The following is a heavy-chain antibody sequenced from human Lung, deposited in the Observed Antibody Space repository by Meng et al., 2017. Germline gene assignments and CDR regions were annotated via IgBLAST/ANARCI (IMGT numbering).Heavy chain of an antibody. CDR3: ASGWFGELFGYFDL. CDR1: GYTFTSYA. CDR2: LNTNTGNP. V-gene: IGHV7-4-1*02. Sequence: VALVPSGFEVNKPGASVKVSCKASGYTFTSYAMNWVRQAPGQGFEWMGWLNTNTGNPTYAQGFTGRFVFSLDTSVSTAYLQISSLKAEDTAVYYCASGWFGELFGYFDLWGRGTLVTVSS. J-gene: IGHJ2*01. D-gene: IGHD3-10*01.